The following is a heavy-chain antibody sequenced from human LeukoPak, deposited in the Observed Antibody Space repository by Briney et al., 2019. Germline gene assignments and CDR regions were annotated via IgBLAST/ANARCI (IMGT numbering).Heavy chain of an antibody. CDR3: ARRGTMIVGVDP. D-gene: IGHD3-22*01. J-gene: IGHJ5*02. Sequence: PSETLSLTCAVYGGSFSDYFWTWIRQPPGKGLEWIGEVHPSGRTNYKSSLKSRVTISVDTSKNQFSLSLSSVTAADTAVYYCARRGTMIVGVDPWGQGTLVTVSS. CDR1: GGSFSDYF. CDR2: VHPSGRT. V-gene: IGHV4-34*01.